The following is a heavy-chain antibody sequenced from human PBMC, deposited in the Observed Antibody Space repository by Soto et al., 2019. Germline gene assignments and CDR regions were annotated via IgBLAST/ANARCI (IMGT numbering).Heavy chain of an antibody. Sequence: ASVKGSCKASGYTFTSYDINWVRQATGQGLEWMGWMNPDSGNTGDAQKFQGRVTVTRNTSISTAYMELSSLGCEDTAVCVCAREARARGKGPVPAGIGGTAAWGQGTTVTVSS. V-gene: IGHV1-8*01. CDR2: MNPDSGNT. CDR1: GYTFTSYD. CDR3: AREARARGKGPVPAGIGGTAA. D-gene: IGHD2-2*02. J-gene: IGHJ6*02.